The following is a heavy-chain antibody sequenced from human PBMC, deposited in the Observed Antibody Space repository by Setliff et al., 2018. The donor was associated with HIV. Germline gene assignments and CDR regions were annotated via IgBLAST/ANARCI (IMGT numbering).Heavy chain of an antibody. CDR2: IIPILGIA. Sequence: SVKVSCKASGYAFTSQFMHWVRQAPGQGLEWMGGIIPILGIANYAQKFQGRVTITADKSTSTAYMELSSLRPEDTAVYYCARDYFDSSAYHYGFGAFDIWGQGTMVTVSS. CDR3: ARDYFDSSAYHYGFGAFDI. CDR1: GYAFTSQF. V-gene: IGHV1-69*10. J-gene: IGHJ3*02. D-gene: IGHD3-22*01.